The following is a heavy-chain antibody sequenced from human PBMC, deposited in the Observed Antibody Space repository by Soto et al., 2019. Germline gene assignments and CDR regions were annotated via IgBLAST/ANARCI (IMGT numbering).Heavy chain of an antibody. V-gene: IGHV3-30*18. CDR2: ISYDGSNK. CDR3: AKDQDYYGSGSYFYYYYYGMDV. J-gene: IGHJ6*02. Sequence: GGSLRLSCAASGFTFSSYGMHWVRQAPGKGLEWVAVISYDGSNKYYADSVKGRFTISRDNSKNTLYLQMNSLRAEDTAVYYCAKDQDYYGSGSYFYYYYYGMDVWGQGTTVTVSS. D-gene: IGHD3-10*01. CDR1: GFTFSSYG.